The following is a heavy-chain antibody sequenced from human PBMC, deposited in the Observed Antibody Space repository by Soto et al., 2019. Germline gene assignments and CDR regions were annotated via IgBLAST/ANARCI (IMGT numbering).Heavy chain of an antibody. CDR3: ARGYSYGYRDY. V-gene: IGHV4-30-2*01. J-gene: IGHJ4*02. CDR2: IYDDGNT. D-gene: IGHD5-18*01. Sequence: WTWIRQPPGKGLEWIGYIYDDGNTFYNPSLKSRVTISLDRSKNEFSLRVRSVTAADTAVYYCARGYSYGYRDYWGQGTLVTVSS.